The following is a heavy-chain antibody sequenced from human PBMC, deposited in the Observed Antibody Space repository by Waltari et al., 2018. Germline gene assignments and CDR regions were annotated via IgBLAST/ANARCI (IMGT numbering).Heavy chain of an antibody. J-gene: IGHJ4*02. D-gene: IGHD3-10*01. CDR2: ISSSSSTV. CDR3: AREYYTHFDY. V-gene: IGHV3-48*01. Sequence: EVHLVQSVGGSVQPGGSLRLSCAPSGLNFSSYSMDWFRQAPGKGLEWVSYISSSSSTVYYADSVKGRFTISRDNAKNSLYLQMNSLRAEDTAVYYCAREYYTHFDYWGQGTLVTVSS. CDR1: GLNFSSYS.